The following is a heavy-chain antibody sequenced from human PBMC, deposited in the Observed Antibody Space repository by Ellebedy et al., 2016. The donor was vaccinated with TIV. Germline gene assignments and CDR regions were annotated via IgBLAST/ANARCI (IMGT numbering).Heavy chain of an antibody. CDR2: IYYSGST. CDR3: ARHIGNAGGWFEYFQH. Sequence: MPSETLSLTCTVSGGSISSYYWSWIRQPPGKGLEWIGYIYYSGSTNYNPSLKSRVTISVDTSKNQFSLKLSSVTAADTAVYYCARHIGNAGGWFEYFQHWGQGTLVTVSS. D-gene: IGHD6-19*01. J-gene: IGHJ1*01. CDR1: GGSISSYY. V-gene: IGHV4-59*08.